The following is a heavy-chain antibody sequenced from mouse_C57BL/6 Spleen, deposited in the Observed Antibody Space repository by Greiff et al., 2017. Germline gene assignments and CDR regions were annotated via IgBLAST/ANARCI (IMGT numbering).Heavy chain of an antibody. J-gene: IGHJ3*01. CDR1: GFNIKSTY. D-gene: IGHD2-3*01. CDR2: IDPANGNT. Sequence: EVQLQQSVAELVRPGASVKLSCTASGFNIKSTYMHWVKQRPEQGLEWIGRIDPANGNTKYAPKFQGKATITADTSSNTAYLQLSSLTSEDTAIYYCARSYDGYYEFAYWGQGTLVTVSA. V-gene: IGHV14-3*01. CDR3: ARSYDGYYEFAY.